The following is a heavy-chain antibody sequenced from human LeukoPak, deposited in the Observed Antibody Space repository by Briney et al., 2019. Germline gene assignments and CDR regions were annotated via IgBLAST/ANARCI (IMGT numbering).Heavy chain of an antibody. CDR2: INHSGST. Sequence: SETLSLTCAVDGGSFSNYYWSWIRQPPGKGLEWIGEINHSGSTNYNPSLKSRVTISVDTSKNQFSLKLSSVTAADTAVYYCARGGSSDYDSSGSSSSNFDYWGQGTLVTVSS. J-gene: IGHJ4*02. D-gene: IGHD3-22*01. CDR1: GGSFSNYY. CDR3: ARGGSSDYDSSGSSSSNFDY. V-gene: IGHV4-34*01.